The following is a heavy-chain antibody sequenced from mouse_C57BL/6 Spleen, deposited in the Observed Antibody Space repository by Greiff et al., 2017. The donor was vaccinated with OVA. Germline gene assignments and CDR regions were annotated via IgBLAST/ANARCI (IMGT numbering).Heavy chain of an antibody. V-gene: IGHV1-50*01. CDR3: ARSYGTGRYFDD. D-gene: IGHD2-1*01. CDR2: IDPSDSYT. J-gene: IGHJ2*01. CDR1: GYTFTSYW. Sequence: QVQLKQPGAELVKPGASVKLSCKASGYTFTSYWMQWVKQRPGQGLEWIGEIDPSDSYTNYNQKFKGKATLTVDTSSSTAYMQLSSLTSEDSAVYYCARSYGTGRYFDDWGQGTTLTVSS.